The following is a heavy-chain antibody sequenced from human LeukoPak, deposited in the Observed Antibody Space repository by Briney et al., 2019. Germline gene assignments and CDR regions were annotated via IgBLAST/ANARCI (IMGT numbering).Heavy chain of an antibody. Sequence: ASVKVSCKASGYTFTGYYMHWVRQAPGQGLEWMGWINPNSGGTNYAQNFQGRVTMTEDTSTETAYMELSSLRSEDTAVYYCATDDLSYRYEYFDYWGQGTLVTVSS. CDR1: GYTFTGYY. J-gene: IGHJ4*02. V-gene: IGHV1-2*02. CDR2: INPNSGGT. D-gene: IGHD3-16*02. CDR3: ATDDLSYRYEYFDY.